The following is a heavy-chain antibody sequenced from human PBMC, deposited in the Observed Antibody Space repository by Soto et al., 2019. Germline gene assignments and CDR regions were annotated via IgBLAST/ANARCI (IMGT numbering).Heavy chain of an antibody. CDR3: AREDDYGYRYINYGLDA. J-gene: IGHJ6*02. Sequence: HPGGSLRLSCAASGFTFNIYALHWVRQAPGKGLEWVAVISFDGTKKYYSDSVKGRFTISRDNLKNTLHLQMNNLRVEDAALYFCAREDDYGYRYINYGLDAWGQGTTVTVSS. CDR1: GFTFNIYA. V-gene: IGHV3-30-3*01. D-gene: IGHD4-17*01. CDR2: ISFDGTKK.